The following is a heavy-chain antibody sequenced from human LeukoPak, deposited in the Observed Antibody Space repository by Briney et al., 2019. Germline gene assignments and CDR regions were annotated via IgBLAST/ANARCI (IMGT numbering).Heavy chain of an antibody. J-gene: IGHJ4*02. CDR1: GYTFTGYY. CDR2: INPNSGGT. D-gene: IGHD6-13*01. CDR3: ARHGTSRIAAAGTFGY. Sequence: ASVKVSCKASGYTFTGYYMHWVRQAPGQGLEWMGWINPNSGGTNYAQKFQGRVTMTRDTSISTAYMELSRLRSDDTAVYYCARHGTSRIAAAGTFGYWGQGTLVTVSS. V-gene: IGHV1-2*02.